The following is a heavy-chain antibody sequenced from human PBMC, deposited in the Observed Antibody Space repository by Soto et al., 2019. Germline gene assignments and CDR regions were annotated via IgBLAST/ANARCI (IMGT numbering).Heavy chain of an antibody. J-gene: IGHJ5*02. CDR3: AKAPDIVVVRTNWFDP. V-gene: IGHV3-23*01. CDR2: ISGSGGST. D-gene: IGHD2-21*01. Sequence: GSLRLSCAASGFTFSSYAMSWVRQAPGKGLEWVSAISGSGGSTYYADSVKGRFTISRDNSKNTLYLQMNSLRAEDTAVYYCAKAPDIVVVRTNWFDPWGQGTLVTVSS. CDR1: GFTFSSYA.